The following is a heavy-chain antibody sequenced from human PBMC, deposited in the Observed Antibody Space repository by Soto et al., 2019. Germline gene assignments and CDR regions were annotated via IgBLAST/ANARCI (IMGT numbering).Heavy chain of an antibody. V-gene: IGHV3-23*01. Sequence: PGGSLRLSCAASGVTFKNFAMTWVRQAPGKGLEWVSAISGSAGSTYYADSVRGRFTISRDNSKNTLFLQMNSLRAEDTAVYYCAKAELSYYWGQGALVTVSS. D-gene: IGHD1-7*01. CDR3: AKAELSYY. CDR2: ISGSAGST. CDR1: GVTFKNFA. J-gene: IGHJ4*02.